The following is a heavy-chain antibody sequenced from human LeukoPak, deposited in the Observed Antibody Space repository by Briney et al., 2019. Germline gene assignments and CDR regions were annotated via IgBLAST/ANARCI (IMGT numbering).Heavy chain of an antibody. CDR1: GYTFTSYG. Sequence: GASVKVSCKASGYTFTSYGISWVRQAPGQGLEWMGWISAYNGNTNYAQKLQGRVTMTTDTSTSTAYMELSSLRSEDTAVYYCARVDYYGSGSYYKIAAFDIWGQGTMVTVSS. D-gene: IGHD3-10*01. CDR3: ARVDYYGSGSYYKIAAFDI. V-gene: IGHV1-18*01. J-gene: IGHJ3*02. CDR2: ISAYNGNT.